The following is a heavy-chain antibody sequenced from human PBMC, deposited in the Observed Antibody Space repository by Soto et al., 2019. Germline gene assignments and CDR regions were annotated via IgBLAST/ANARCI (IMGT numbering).Heavy chain of an antibody. CDR1: GFTSSNYW. CDR2: IKSDGSST. CDR3: ARSVRSGSFPYYYYAMDV. V-gene: IGHV3-74*01. Sequence: GGSLRLACAASGFTSSNYWMHWVLQAQGKGLVWVSRIKSDGSSTSYADSVKGRFTISRDNAKNTLDLQMHGLRAEDMAVYYCARSVRSGSFPYYYYAMDVWGQGTTVTVSS. D-gene: IGHD3-10*01. J-gene: IGHJ6*02.